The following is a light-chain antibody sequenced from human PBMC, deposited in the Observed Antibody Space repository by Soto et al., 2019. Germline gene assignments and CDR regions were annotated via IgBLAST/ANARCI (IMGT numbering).Light chain of an antibody. CDR1: QDINSY. CDR2: AAS. CDR3: PHYNIYPLS. J-gene: IGKJ4*01. V-gene: IGKV1D-16*01. Sequence: DVQMTQSPSSLSASVGDRVTITCRASQDINSYLAWYQQKPGNAPKSLIYAASSLQTGVPSRFSVSESGTDFTLTISNLQPEDSATYYCPHYNIYPLSFGGGPKVEIK.